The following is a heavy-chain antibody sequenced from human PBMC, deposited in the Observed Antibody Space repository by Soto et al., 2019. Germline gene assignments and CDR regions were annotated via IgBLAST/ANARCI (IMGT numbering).Heavy chain of an antibody. V-gene: IGHV1-18*01. CDR1: GYTFTSYG. D-gene: IGHD3-22*01. CDR2: ISAYNGNT. Sequence: PSMKVSCKASGYTFTSYGISWVRQAPGQGLEWMGWISAYNGNTNYAQKLQGRVNMTTDTSTSTAYMELRSLRSDDTAVYYCARGVGYYESSGYYVGPSKTNGMDVWGQGITVT. J-gene: IGHJ6*02. CDR3: ARGVGYYESSGYYVGPSKTNGMDV.